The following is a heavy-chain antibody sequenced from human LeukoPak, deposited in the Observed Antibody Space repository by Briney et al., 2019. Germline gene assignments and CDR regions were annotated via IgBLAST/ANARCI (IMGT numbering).Heavy chain of an antibody. CDR3: ARVVRYSSIWEDY. V-gene: IGHV1-69*02. J-gene: IGHJ4*02. Sequence: SVKVSCKASGGTFSSYTISWVRQAPGQGLEWMGRIIPILGIANYAQKFKGRVTITADKSTSTAYMELSSLRSEDTAVYDCARVVRYSSIWEDYWGQGTLVTVSS. CDR1: GGTFSSYT. CDR2: IIPILGIA. D-gene: IGHD6-13*01.